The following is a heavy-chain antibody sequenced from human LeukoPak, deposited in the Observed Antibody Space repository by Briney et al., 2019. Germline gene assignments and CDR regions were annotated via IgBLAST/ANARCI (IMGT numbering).Heavy chain of an antibody. CDR2: IYSGGST. CDR3: ARGDYSNYGFDY. Sequence: GGSLTPSCAASGSTFSSYTMSWVRQAPGKGLEWVSVIYSGGSTYYADSVKGRFTISRDNSKNTLYLQMNSLRAEDTAVYYCARGDYSNYGFDYWGKGNVVTVSS. CDR1: GSTFSSYT. D-gene: IGHD4-11*01. J-gene: IGHJ4*02. V-gene: IGHV3-66*01.